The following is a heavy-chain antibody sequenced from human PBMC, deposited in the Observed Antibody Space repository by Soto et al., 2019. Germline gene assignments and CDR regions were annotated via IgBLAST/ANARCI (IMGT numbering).Heavy chain of an antibody. CDR1: GFTFSSYA. Sequence: LRLSCAASGFTFSSYAMSWVRQAPGKGLEWVSAISGSGGSTYYADSVKGRFTISRDNSKNTLYLQMNSLRAEDTAVYYCAKDFDYGGNSGYYYYGMDVWGQGTTVTVSS. V-gene: IGHV3-23*01. D-gene: IGHD4-17*01. J-gene: IGHJ6*02. CDR2: ISGSGGST. CDR3: AKDFDYGGNSGYYYYGMDV.